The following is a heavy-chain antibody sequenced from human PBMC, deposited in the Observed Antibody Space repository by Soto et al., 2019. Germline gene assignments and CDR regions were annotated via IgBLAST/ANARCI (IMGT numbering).Heavy chain of an antibody. V-gene: IGHV4-59*01. CDR1: GASISRFY. D-gene: IGHD6-19*01. CDR3: AQTTGWQGFDY. Sequence: QVQLQESGPGLVQPSETMSLTFSASGASISRFYWHWSRQPPGKGLEWIGHIYNGESTNYNPSLKSRVTISVDTSKNQFSLKLTSVTAADTAVYYCAQTTGWQGFDYWSQGTLVTVSS. CDR2: IYNGEST. J-gene: IGHJ4*02.